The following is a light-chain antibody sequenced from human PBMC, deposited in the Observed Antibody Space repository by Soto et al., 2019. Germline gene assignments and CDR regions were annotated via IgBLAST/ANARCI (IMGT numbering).Light chain of an antibody. CDR3: QQYGSSGT. V-gene: IGKV3-20*01. J-gene: IGKJ1*01. CDR2: GAS. Sequence: EIVMTQSPATLSVSPGESPTLSCRASQSVSISLAWYQHKPGQAPRLLIHGASTRASGIPDRFSGSGSGTDFTLTISRLEPEDFAVYYCQQYGSSGTFGQGTKVDIK. CDR1: QSVSIS.